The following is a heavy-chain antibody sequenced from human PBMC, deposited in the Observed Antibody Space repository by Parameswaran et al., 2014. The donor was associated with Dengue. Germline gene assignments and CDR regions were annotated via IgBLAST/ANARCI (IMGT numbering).Heavy chain of an antibody. CDR2: IDPSDSYT. CDR3: ARHLVYYDSSGLLGQGHYYYYGMDV. J-gene: IGHJ6*02. Sequence: VRQMPGKGLEWMGRIDPSDSYTNYSPSFQGHVTISADKSISTAYLQWSSLKASDTAMYYCARHLVYYDSSGLLGQGHYYYYGMDVWGQGTTVTVSS. D-gene: IGHD3-22*01. V-gene: IGHV5-10-1*01.